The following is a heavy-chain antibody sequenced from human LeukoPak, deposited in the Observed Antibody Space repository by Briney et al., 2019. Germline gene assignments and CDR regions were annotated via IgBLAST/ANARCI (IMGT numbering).Heavy chain of an antibody. D-gene: IGHD2-2*02. Sequence: SETLSLTCTVSGGSINSVSYYRTWIRQPAGKGLEWIGRIYTTGSTKYNPSLKSRVTISVDTSKNQFSLKLSSVTAADTAVYYCARLCSSSTSCYRTTRGAFDIWGQGTMVTVSS. V-gene: IGHV4-61*02. CDR1: GGSINSVSYY. CDR2: IYTTGST. CDR3: ARLCSSSTSCYRTTRGAFDI. J-gene: IGHJ3*02.